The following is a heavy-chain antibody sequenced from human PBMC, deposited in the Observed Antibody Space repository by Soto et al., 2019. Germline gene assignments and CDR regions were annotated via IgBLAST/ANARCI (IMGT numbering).Heavy chain of an antibody. Sequence: QVQLVQSRGEVKKPGASVKVSCKTSGYSFTTYGIRWVRQAPGQGLEWMGWISGYNGNTNYAQKLQGRVTMTTDTSTRTAYSELRSLRSDDTAVYYCTREGPAPYYYYGMDVWGQRSTVTVSS. CDR3: TREGPAPYYYYGMDV. V-gene: IGHV1-18*01. CDR1: GYSFTTYG. J-gene: IGHJ6*02. CDR2: ISGYNGNT.